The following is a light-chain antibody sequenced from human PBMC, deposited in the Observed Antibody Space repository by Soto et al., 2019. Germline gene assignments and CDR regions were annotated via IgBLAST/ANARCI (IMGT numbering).Light chain of an antibody. CDR2: EVS. CDR3: TSHAGSNNYV. V-gene: IGLV2-8*01. Sequence: QSALTQPASASGSPGQSVTISCTGTSSDVGGYNYVSWYQRHPGKAPKLIISEVSKRPSGVPDRFSGSKSGNTASLTVCGLQAEDEADYYCTSHAGSNNYVFGTGTKVTVL. J-gene: IGLJ1*01. CDR1: SSDVGGYNY.